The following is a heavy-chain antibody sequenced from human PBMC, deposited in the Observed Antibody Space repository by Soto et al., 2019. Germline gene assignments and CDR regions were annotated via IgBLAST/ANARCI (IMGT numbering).Heavy chain of an antibody. CDR1: GFTFSSYG. J-gene: IGHJ2*01. D-gene: IGHD2-2*01. Sequence: QVQLVESGGGVVQPGRSLRLSCAASGFTFSSYGMHWFRQAPGKGREGVSVIWYDGSIKYYADSVKGRFTISKDNSKNTLYLQMNSLRAEDTAVYYCARGRCSSTSCYDYWYCDLWGRGTLVTVSS. CDR3: ARGRCSSTSCYDYWYCDL. V-gene: IGHV3-33*01. CDR2: IWYDGSIK.